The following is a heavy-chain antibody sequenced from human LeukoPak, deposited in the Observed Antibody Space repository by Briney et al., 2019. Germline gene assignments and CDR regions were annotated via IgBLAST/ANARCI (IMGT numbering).Heavy chain of an antibody. CDR1: GFTLSNYG. V-gene: IGHV3-30*03. J-gene: IGHJ4*02. CDR2: ISFDGTKK. CDR3: ARVRAKAAAVNY. D-gene: IGHD6-13*01. Sequence: GGSLRLSCAASGFTLSNYGMHWVRQAPGKGLEWVAVISFDGTKKNYEDSVKGRFTISRDNSKNTLYLQMNSLRAEDTAVYYCARVRAKAAAVNYWGQGTLVTVSS.